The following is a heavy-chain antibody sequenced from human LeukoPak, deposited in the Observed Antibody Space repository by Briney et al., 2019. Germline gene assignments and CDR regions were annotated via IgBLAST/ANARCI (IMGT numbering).Heavy chain of an antibody. CDR3: ARGELIDI. Sequence: PSETLSLTCTVSGGSVSSSSYYWGWIRQPPGKGLEWIGSIYYSGNTYYNPSLKSRVTISVDTSKNQFPLKLSSVTAADMAVYYCARGELIDIWGQGTMVTVSS. J-gene: IGHJ3*02. CDR1: GGSVSSSSYY. V-gene: IGHV4-39*06. CDR2: IYYSGNT. D-gene: IGHD5-24*01.